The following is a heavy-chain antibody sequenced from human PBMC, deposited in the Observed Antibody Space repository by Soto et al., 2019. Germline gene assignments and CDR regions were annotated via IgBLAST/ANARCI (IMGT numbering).Heavy chain of an antibody. D-gene: IGHD2-21*01. CDR2: ISAYNGNT. CDR1: GYTFTSYG. J-gene: IGHJ5*02. V-gene: IGHV1-18*01. CDR3: ASVVGAPGAWFAP. Sequence: QVQLEQSGAEVKKPGASVKVSCKASGYTFTSYGISWVRQAPGQGLEWMGRISAYNGNTNYAQKLQGRVTMTTDTTTSTASMELRSLRSDDTAVYYCASVVGAPGAWFAPWGHGTLVTVSS.